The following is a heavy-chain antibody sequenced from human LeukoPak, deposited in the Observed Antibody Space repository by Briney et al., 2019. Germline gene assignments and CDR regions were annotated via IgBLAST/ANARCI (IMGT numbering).Heavy chain of an antibody. CDR3: AREPNYYDSSGYFDY. D-gene: IGHD3-22*01. CDR2: ISSSSSTI. V-gene: IGHV3-48*01. CDR1: GFTFSDYS. J-gene: IGHJ4*02. Sequence: GGSLRLSCAASGFTFSDYSMNWVRQAPGKGLEWVSYISSSSSTIYYADSVKGRFTISRDNSKNTLYLQMNSLRAEDTAVYYCAREPNYYDSSGYFDYWGQGTLVTVSS.